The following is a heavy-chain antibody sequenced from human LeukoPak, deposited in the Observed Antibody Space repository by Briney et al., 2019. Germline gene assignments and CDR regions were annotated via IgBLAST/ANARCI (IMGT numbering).Heavy chain of an antibody. CDR2: ISWDGGST. D-gene: IGHD1-7*01. V-gene: IGHV3-43D*03. CDR3: AKDVGITGTTSFDY. CDR1: GFTFDDYA. Sequence: GGSLRLSCAASGFTFDDYAMHWVRQAPGKGLEWVSLISWDGGSTYYADSVKGRFTISRDNSKNSLYLQMNSLRAGDTALYYCAKDVGITGTTSFDYWGQGTLVTVSS. J-gene: IGHJ4*02.